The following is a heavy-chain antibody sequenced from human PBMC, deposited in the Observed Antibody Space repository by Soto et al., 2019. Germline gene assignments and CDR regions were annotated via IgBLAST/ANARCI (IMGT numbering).Heavy chain of an antibody. J-gene: IGHJ6*03. V-gene: IGHV4-61*01. D-gene: IGHD4-17*01. CDR3: ARVRRTTVTKVNYYYYMDV. Sequence: PSETLSLTCSVSGGSVSSGNHYWNWIRQPPGKGLEWIGYIYNSGSTKYNPSLKSRVTISADTSKNQFSLKLSSVTAADTAVYYCARVRRTTVTKVNYYYYMDVWGKGTTVTVSS. CDR2: IYNSGST. CDR1: GGSVSSGNHY.